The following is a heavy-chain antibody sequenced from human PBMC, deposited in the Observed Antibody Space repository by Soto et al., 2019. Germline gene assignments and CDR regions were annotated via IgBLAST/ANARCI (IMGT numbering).Heavy chain of an antibody. V-gene: IGHV1-18*04. CDR1: GYTFTSYG. D-gene: IGHD6-13*01. CDR3: ARDSPLALVLGGFDY. J-gene: IGHJ4*02. CDR2: ISAYNGNT. Sequence: QVQLVQSGAEVKKPGASVKVSCKASGYTFTSYGISWVRQAPGQGLEWMGWISAYNGNTNYAQKLQGRVTMTTDTSTSTTYMELRSLRSDDTAVYYCARDSPLALVLGGFDYWGQGTLVTVSS.